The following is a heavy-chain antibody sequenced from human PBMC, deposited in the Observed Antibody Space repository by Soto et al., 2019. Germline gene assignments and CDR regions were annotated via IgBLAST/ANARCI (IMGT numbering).Heavy chain of an antibody. J-gene: IGHJ4*02. D-gene: IGHD2-2*01. CDR1: GFTFSGSA. V-gene: IGHV3-73*01. CDR2: IRSKANSYAT. Sequence: EVQLVESGGGLVQPGGSLKLSCAASGFTFSGSAMHWVRQASGKGLEWVGRIRSKANSYATAYAASVKGRFTISRDDSKNTAYLQMNSLKTEDTTVYYCTRLHTYACYYWGQGTLVTVSS. CDR3: TRLHTYACYY.